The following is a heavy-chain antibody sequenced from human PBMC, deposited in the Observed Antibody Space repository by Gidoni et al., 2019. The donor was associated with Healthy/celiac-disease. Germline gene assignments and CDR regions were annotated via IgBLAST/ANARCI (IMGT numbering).Heavy chain of an antibody. Sequence: QVQLQQWGAGLLKPSETLSLTCAVYGGSFSGYYWSWIRQPPGKGLEWIGEINHSGSTNYNPSLKSRVTISVDTSKNQFSLKLSAVTAADTAVYYCARGRIGQGRYYYDSSGSPRSFDYWGQGTLVTVSS. V-gene: IGHV4-34*01. CDR3: ARGRIGQGRYYYDSSGSPRSFDY. D-gene: IGHD3-22*01. CDR2: INHSGST. J-gene: IGHJ4*02. CDR1: GGSFSGYY.